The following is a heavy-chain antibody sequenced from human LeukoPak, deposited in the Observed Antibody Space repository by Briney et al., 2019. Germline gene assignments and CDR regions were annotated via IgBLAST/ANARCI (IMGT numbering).Heavy chain of an antibody. J-gene: IGHJ4*02. CDR2: VNPFSGGT. CDR3: ARVRDSSSWHYFDF. Sequence: ASVKVSCKASGYTFTAYYIHWLRQAPGQGLEWMGWVNPFSGGTIPAQKFQDRVTMTKDTSINTAYMELSSLRSDDTAVYYCARVRDSSSWHYFDFWGQGTLVTVSS. CDR1: GYTFTAYY. V-gene: IGHV1-2*02. D-gene: IGHD6-13*01.